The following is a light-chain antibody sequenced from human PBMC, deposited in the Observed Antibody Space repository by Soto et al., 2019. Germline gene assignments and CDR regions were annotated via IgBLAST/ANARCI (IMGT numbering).Light chain of an antibody. Sequence: EIVMTQSPATLSVSPGERATLSCRASQSVSSNLAWYQQKPGQAPRLLIYGASTRATGIPARFSGSGSGTHFTLTISSLEPEDFAVYYCQLRSNWSPITFGQGTRLEI. CDR2: GAS. CDR1: QSVSSN. CDR3: QLRSNWSPIT. V-gene: IGKV3-15*01. J-gene: IGKJ5*01.